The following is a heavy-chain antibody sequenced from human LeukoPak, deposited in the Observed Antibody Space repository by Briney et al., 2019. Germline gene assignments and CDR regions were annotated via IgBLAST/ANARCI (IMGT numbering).Heavy chain of an antibody. CDR3: AREAYGGDYFDY. CDR2: ISAYNGNT. V-gene: IGHV1-18*01. J-gene: IGHJ4*02. CDR1: GYTFTSYG. Sequence: ASVKVSCKASGYTFTSYGISWVRQGPGQGLEWMGWISAYNGNTNYAQKLQGRVTMTTDTSTSTAYMELRSLRSDDTAVYYCAREAYGGDYFDYWGQGTLVTVSS. D-gene: IGHD2-21*01.